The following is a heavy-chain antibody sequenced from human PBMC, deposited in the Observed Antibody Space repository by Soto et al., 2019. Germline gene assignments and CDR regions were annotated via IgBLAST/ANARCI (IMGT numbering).Heavy chain of an antibody. CDR1: GGSISSSNW. CDR3: ARRSSGSFY. D-gene: IGHD3-10*01. Sequence: QVQLQESGPGLVKPSGTLSLTCAVSGGSISSSNWWSWVRQPPGKGLEWIGEINQSGGTNCNPSLKRRLTMSVDTAKNHVSLKLSSVPAADTAMFYCARRSSGSFYWGQGTLVPVSS. J-gene: IGHJ4*02. CDR2: INQSGGT. V-gene: IGHV4-4*02.